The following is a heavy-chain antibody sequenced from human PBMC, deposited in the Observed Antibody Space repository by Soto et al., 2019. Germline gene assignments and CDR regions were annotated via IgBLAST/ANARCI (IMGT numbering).Heavy chain of an antibody. CDR2: IDWDDDK. V-gene: IGHV2-70*01. D-gene: IGHD6-19*01. Sequence: GSGPTLVNPTQTLTLTCTFSGFSLSTSGMCVSWIRKPPGKALEWLALIDWDDDKYYSTSLKTRLTISKDTSKNQVVLTMTNMDPVDTATYYCARIAGIAVAGHIYYYYGMDVWGQGTTVTVSS. J-gene: IGHJ6*02. CDR1: GFSLSTSGMC. CDR3: ARIAGIAVAGHIYYYYGMDV.